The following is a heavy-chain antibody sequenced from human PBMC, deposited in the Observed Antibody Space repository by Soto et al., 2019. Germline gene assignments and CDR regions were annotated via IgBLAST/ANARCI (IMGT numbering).Heavy chain of an antibody. Sequence: QVQLQESGPGLVKPSGTLSLTCAVSGGSISSSDWWSWVRQPPGKGLEWLGQIYHGESTNYNPSLKSRVTISVDKSKNHFSLRLSSVTAADTAVYFCARAGRGYCSGDSCYSGRYGMDVWGQGTTVTVSS. D-gene: IGHD2-15*01. V-gene: IGHV4-4*02. CDR3: ARAGRGYCSGDSCYSGRYGMDV. CDR1: GGSISSSDW. CDR2: IYHGEST. J-gene: IGHJ6*02.